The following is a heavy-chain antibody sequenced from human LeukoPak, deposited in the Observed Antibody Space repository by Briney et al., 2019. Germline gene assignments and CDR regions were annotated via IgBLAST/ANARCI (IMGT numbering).Heavy chain of an antibody. CDR3: SRLTHSYYSDASGYYPYYYMDV. Sequence: SETLSLTCTVSAGSISSSDYYWGWIRQSPGKGLEWIGRISYSGNTYYNPSLKSRVTISVDTSKNHFSLRLSSVTAADTAVYYCSRLTHSYYSDASGYYPYYYMDVWGEGTTVAVSS. D-gene: IGHD3-22*01. CDR2: ISYSGNT. J-gene: IGHJ6*03. V-gene: IGHV4-39*02. CDR1: AGSISSSDYY.